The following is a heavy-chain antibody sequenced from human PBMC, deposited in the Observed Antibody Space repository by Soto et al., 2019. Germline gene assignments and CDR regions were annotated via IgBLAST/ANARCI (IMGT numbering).Heavy chain of an antibody. J-gene: IGHJ5*02. D-gene: IGHD2-15*01. CDR2: IIPIFGTA. V-gene: IGHV1-69*13. Sequence: ASVKVSCKASGGTFSSYAISWVRQAPGQGLEWMGGIIPIFGTANYAQKFQGRVTITADESTSTAYMELSSLRSEDTAVYYCARVDIVVVVAAYNWFDPWGQGTLVTVSS. CDR3: ARVDIVVVVAAYNWFDP. CDR1: GGTFSSYA.